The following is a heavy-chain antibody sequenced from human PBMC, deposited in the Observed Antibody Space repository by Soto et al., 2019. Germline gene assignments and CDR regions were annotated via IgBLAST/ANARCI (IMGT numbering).Heavy chain of an antibody. J-gene: IGHJ5*02. CDR3: AREGPPDTAAFDP. Sequence: QVQLVQSGAEVKKPGSSVKVSCTASGGTFSIYTISWVRQAPGQGLEWMGGSANSAQKFQGRLTVTANESTSTVYLELSRLTSEDAAVYYCAREGPPDTAAFDPWGQGTLVSVSS. CDR2: SA. CDR1: GGTFSIYT. D-gene: IGHD2-21*02. V-gene: IGHV1-69*01.